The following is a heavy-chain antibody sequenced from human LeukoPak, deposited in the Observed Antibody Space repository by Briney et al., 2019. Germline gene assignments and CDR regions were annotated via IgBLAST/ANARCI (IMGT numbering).Heavy chain of an antibody. J-gene: IGHJ4*02. D-gene: IGHD1-26*01. CDR2: ISSSSSYI. Sequence: PGGSLRLSCAASGFTFSSYSMNWVRQAPGKGLEWVSSISSSSSYIYYADSVKGRFTISRDNAKNSLYLQMNSLRAEDTAIYYCAKIWRVSVGSRLDYWGQGTLVTVSS. CDR1: GFTFSSYS. CDR3: AKIWRVSVGSRLDY. V-gene: IGHV3-21*04.